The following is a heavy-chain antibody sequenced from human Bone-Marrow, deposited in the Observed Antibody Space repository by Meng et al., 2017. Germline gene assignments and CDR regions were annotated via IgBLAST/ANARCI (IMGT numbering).Heavy chain of an antibody. D-gene: IGHD1-26*01. Sequence: SETLSLTCTVSGGSISSYYWSWIRQPPGKGLEWIGYIYYSGSTNYNPSLKSRVTISVDTSKNHFSLKLSSVTAADTAVYYCARRGELYSGSFGGGFDPWGQGTLVTVSS. CDR1: GGSISSYY. CDR3: ARRGELYSGSFGGGFDP. CDR2: IYYSGST. V-gene: IGHV4-59*01. J-gene: IGHJ5*02.